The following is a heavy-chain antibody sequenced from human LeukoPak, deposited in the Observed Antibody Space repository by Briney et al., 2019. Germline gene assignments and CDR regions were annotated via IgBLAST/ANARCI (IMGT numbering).Heavy chain of an antibody. D-gene: IGHD3-22*01. Sequence: GGSLRLSCAASGFTFSGYSMSWIRQAPGKGLEWVSHISTSTTYTIYSDSVKGRFTISRDDSKNTLFLQMNSLRAEDTAVYYCATGYSDSLRSPLDSWGQGTLVTVSS. CDR3: ATGYSDSLRSPLDS. J-gene: IGHJ5*01. V-gene: IGHV3-11*05. CDR1: GFTFSGYS. CDR2: ISTSTTYT.